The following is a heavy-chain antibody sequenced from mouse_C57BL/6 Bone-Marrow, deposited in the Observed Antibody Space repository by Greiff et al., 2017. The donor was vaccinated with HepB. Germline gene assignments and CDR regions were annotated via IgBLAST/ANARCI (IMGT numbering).Heavy chain of an antibody. Sequence: DVMLVESGGGLVKPGGSLKLSCAASGFTFSDYGMHWVRQAPEKGLEWVAYISSGSSTIYYADTVKGRFTISRDNAKNTLFLQMTSLRSEDTAMYYCARGLYAYAMDYWGQGTSVTVSS. D-gene: IGHD2-12*01. CDR3: ARGLYAYAMDY. CDR1: GFTFSDYG. CDR2: ISSGSSTI. V-gene: IGHV5-17*01. J-gene: IGHJ4*01.